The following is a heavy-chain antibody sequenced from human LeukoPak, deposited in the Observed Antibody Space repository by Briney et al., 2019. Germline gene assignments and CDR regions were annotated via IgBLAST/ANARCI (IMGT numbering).Heavy chain of an antibody. D-gene: IGHD6-19*01. Sequence: SETLSLTCAVYGGSFSGYYWSWIRQPPGKGLEWIGEINHSGSTNYNPSLKSRLTISVDKSKKQFSLKLSSVTAADTAVYYCARVRYTSGWSVIDYWGQGTLVTVSS. J-gene: IGHJ4*02. CDR2: INHSGST. CDR3: ARVRYTSGWSVIDY. CDR1: GGSFSGYY. V-gene: IGHV4-34*01.